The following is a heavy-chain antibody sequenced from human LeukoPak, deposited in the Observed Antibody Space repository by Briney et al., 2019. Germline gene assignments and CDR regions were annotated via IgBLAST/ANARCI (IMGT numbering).Heavy chain of an antibody. D-gene: IGHD3-9*01. V-gene: IGHV3-30-3*01. Sequence: GGSLRLSCAASGFTFSSYAMHWVRQAPGKGLEWVAVISYDGSNKYYADSVKGRFTISRDNSKNTLYLQMNSLRAEDTAVYYCARGSILTGYNAFDIWGQGTMVTVSS. CDR2: ISYDGSNK. CDR1: GFTFSSYA. J-gene: IGHJ3*02. CDR3: ARGSILTGYNAFDI.